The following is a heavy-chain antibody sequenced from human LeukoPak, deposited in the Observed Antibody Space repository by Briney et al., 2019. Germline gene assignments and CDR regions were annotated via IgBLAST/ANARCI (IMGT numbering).Heavy chain of an antibody. V-gene: IGHV1-69*13. CDR1: GGTFSSYA. Sequence: GASVRVSCKASGGTFSSYAISWVRQAPGQGLEWMGGNIPIFGTANYAQKFQGRVTITADESTSTAYMELSSLRSEDTAVYYCARESRAVAGNANGMDVWGKGTTVTVSS. CDR3: ARESRAVAGNANGMDV. D-gene: IGHD6-19*01. J-gene: IGHJ6*04. CDR2: NIPIFGTA.